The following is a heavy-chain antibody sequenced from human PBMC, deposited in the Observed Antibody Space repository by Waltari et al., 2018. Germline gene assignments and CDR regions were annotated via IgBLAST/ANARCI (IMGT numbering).Heavy chain of an antibody. D-gene: IGHD6-19*01. Sequence: EVQLGESGGALVEPGRSLSFSCVGSVFSYSNHWMTWVRQVPGKGLEWVANIRKDGGLKYCVDSVKGRFTISRDNARNSLYLQRSSLRVEDTAMYHCASQIRYNSGWVPFDYWGLGTLVTVSS. CDR3: ASQIRYNSGWVPFDY. CDR2: IRKDGGLK. J-gene: IGHJ4*02. V-gene: IGHV3-7*01. CDR1: VFSYSNHW.